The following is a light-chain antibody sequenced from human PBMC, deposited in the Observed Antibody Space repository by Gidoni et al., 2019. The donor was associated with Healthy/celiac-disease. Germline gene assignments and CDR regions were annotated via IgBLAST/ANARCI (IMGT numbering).Light chain of an antibody. V-gene: IGKV1-39*01. CDR1: QSISSY. CDR3: QQSYSTSWT. Sequence: DIQMTQSPSSLSASVGDRVTITCRASQSISSYLNWYQQKPVKATKLLIYAASSLQSGVPSRFSGSGSGTDFTLTISSLQPEDFATYYCQQSYSTSWTFGQGTKVEIK. CDR2: AAS. J-gene: IGKJ1*01.